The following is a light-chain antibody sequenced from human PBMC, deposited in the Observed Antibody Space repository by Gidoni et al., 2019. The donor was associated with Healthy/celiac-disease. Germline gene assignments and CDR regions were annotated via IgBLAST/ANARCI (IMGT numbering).Light chain of an antibody. Sequence: DIQMTQSPSTLSAYVGDRVTITCRASQSISSWLAWYQQKPGKAPNLLIYDASSLESGVPARFSGSGSGTEFTLTISSLQPDDFATYYCQQYNSYQYTFGQGTKLEIK. J-gene: IGKJ2*01. CDR1: QSISSW. CDR3: QQYNSYQYT. CDR2: DAS. V-gene: IGKV1-5*01.